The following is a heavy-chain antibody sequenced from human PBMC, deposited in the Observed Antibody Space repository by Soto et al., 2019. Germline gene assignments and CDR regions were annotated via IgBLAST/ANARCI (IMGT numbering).Heavy chain of an antibody. D-gene: IGHD2-15*01. J-gene: IGHJ4*02. CDR1: GGSISSYY. Sequence: PSETLSLTCTVSGGSISSYYWCWIRQPPGKGLEWIGYIYYSGSTNYNPSLKSRVTISVDTSKNQFSLKLSSVTAADTAVYYCARLGYCSGGSCYLGYFDYWGQGTLVTVSS. V-gene: IGHV4-59*08. CDR3: ARLGYCSGGSCYLGYFDY. CDR2: IYYSGST.